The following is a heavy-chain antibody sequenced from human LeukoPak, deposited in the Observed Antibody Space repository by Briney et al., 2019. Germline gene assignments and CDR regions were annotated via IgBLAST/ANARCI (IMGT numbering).Heavy chain of an antibody. Sequence: ASVEVSCKASGYTFTSYGSNWLRQAPGQGLEWMGWISTYNGNTNYAQKLQGRVTMTTDTSTSTAYMELRSLRSDDAAVYYCARAPITVAGSALWYWGQGTLVTVSS. D-gene: IGHD6-19*01. J-gene: IGHJ4*02. V-gene: IGHV1-18*01. CDR1: GYTFTSYG. CDR2: ISTYNGNT. CDR3: ARAPITVAGSALWY.